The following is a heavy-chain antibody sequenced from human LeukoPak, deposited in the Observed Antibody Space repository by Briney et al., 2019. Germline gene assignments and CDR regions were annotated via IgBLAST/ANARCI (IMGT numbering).Heavy chain of an antibody. V-gene: IGHV4-39*01. Sequence: SETLSLTCTVSGGSVSSFTYHWGWIRQPPGKGLEWIGSIYSSGTTYYNPSLKSRVTISVDTSKSQFSLKMNSVTASDTAVYYCAGLPDYYFNYYMDVWGKGTTVTTSS. CDR3: AGLPDYYFNYYMDV. CDR2: IYSSGTT. CDR1: GGSVSSFTYH. J-gene: IGHJ6*03.